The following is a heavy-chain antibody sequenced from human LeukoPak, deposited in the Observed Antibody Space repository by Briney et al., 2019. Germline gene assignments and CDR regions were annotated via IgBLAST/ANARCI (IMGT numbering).Heavy chain of an antibody. V-gene: IGHV3-66*01. CDR2: IYSGGST. CDR3: ATSRQGTRTLDI. CDR1: GFTVSTDY. Sequence: PGGSLRLSCAASGFTVSTDYMSWVRQAPGKGLEWVSVIYSGGSTYYADSVKGRFTISRDNSKSTVYLQVNSLRAEDTAVYYCATSRQGTRTLDIWGQGTMVPVSS. D-gene: IGHD2-2*01. J-gene: IGHJ3*02.